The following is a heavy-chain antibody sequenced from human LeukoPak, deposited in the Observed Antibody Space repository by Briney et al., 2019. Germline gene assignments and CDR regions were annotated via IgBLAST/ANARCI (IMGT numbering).Heavy chain of an antibody. CDR2: ISGSSSSI. D-gene: IGHD4/OR15-4a*01. CDR3: ARYGGSYYFDF. Sequence: KSGGSLRLSCAASGFTFSSYSMNWVRQAPGKGLEWVSSISGSSSSIYYADSVKGRFTISRGNAKNSLYLQMNSLRAEDTAVYYCARYGGSYYFDFWGQGTLVTVSP. J-gene: IGHJ4*02. CDR1: GFTFSSYS. V-gene: IGHV3-21*01.